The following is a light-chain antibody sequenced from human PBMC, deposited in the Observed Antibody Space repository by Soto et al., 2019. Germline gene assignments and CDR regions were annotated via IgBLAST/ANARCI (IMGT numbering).Light chain of an antibody. CDR3: QSYDSSLSGSV. J-gene: IGLJ3*02. CDR2: DNN. V-gene: IGLV1-40*01. Sequence: QSVLTQPPSVSGAPGQRVTISCTGSTSNIEAGYDVHWYQQLPGTAPKLLIYDNNNRPSGVSDRFSGSRSGATASLAITGLQAEDEADYYCQSYDSSLSGSVFGRGTKLTVL. CDR1: TSNIEAGYD.